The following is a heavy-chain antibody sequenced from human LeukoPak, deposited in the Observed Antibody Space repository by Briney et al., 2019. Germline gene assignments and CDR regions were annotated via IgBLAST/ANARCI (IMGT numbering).Heavy chain of an antibody. CDR2: ILYDGSNQ. V-gene: IGHV3-30*04. J-gene: IGHJ4*02. Sequence: PGGSLRLSCAASGFTFSAYPMHWVRQAPGKRLEWVALILYDGSNQYYGDSVKGRFTISRDNSKNTLYLQMNSLRAEDTAVYYCARSQKVPYFDYWGQGTLVTVSS. CDR1: GFTFSAYP. CDR3: ARSQKVPYFDY.